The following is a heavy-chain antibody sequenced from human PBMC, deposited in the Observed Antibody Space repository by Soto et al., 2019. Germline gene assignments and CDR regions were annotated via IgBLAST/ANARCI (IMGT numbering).Heavy chain of an antibody. CDR1: GFTLSDYY. CDR3: AKEKITTSCCNWFDP. J-gene: IGHJ5*02. CDR2: ISSSSSNT. V-gene: IGHV3-11*05. Sequence: GGSLRLSCAASGFTLSDYYMSWIRQAPGKGLEWVSYISSSSSNTNYADSVKGRFTISRDNAKNTLYLQMNSLRAEDTAVYYFAKEKITTSCCNWFDPWGQGTLVTVSS. D-gene: IGHD2-2*01.